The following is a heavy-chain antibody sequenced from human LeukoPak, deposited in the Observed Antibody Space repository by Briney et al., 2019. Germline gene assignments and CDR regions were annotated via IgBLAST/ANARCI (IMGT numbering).Heavy chain of an antibody. V-gene: IGHV1-2*02. J-gene: IGHJ5*02. CDR1: GYTFTGYY. CDR3: ARGWDWDIVVAVAATTGVNWFDP. D-gene: IGHD2-15*01. CDR2: INPNSGGT. Sequence: ASVKVSCKASGYTFTGYYMHWVRQAPGQGLEWMGWINPNSGGTNYAQKFQGRVTMTRDTSISTAYMELSRLRSDDTAVYYCARGWDWDIVVAVAATTGVNWFDPWGQGTLVTVSS.